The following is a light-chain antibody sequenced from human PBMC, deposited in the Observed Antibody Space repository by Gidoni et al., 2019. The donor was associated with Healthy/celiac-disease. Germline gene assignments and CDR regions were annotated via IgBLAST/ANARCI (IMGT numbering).Light chain of an antibody. CDR2: WAS. V-gene: IGKV4-1*01. J-gene: IGKJ2*01. Sequence: DIVMTQSPDSLAVSLGARATINCKSSLSVLYSSNNKNYLAWYQQKPGQPPKLLIYWASTRESGVPDRLSGSGSGTDFTLTISSLQAEDVAVYYCQQYYSTPPTFGQGTKLEIK. CDR3: QQYYSTPPT. CDR1: LSVLYSSNNKNY.